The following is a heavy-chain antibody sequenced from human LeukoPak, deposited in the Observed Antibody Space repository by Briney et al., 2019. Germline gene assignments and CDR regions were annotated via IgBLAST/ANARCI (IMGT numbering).Heavy chain of an antibody. CDR2: INHSGST. Sequence: SETLSLTCTVSGGSISSGSYYWRWIRQPPGRGLEWIGEINHSGSTNYNPSLKSRVTLSVDTSKNQFSLKLSSVTAADTAVYYCARGSLWFGELRYWGQGTLVTVSS. CDR3: ARGSLWFGELRY. D-gene: IGHD3-10*01. J-gene: IGHJ4*02. V-gene: IGHV4-39*07. CDR1: GGSISSGSYY.